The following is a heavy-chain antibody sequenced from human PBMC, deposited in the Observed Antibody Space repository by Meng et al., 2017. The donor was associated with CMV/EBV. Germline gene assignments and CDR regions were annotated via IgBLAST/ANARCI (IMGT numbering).Heavy chain of an antibody. V-gene: IGHV4-4*07. CDR2: IYTSGST. CDR1: GGSISSYY. CDR3: ARHGDTAMVVGIDY. Sequence: QVKLPESGPGLVKPSVTLSLTCTVSGGSISSYYWSWIRQPAGKGLEWIGRIYTSGSTNYNPSLKSRVTMSVDTSKNQFSLKLSSVTAADTAVYYCARHGDTAMVVGIDYWGQGTLVTVSS. D-gene: IGHD5-18*01. J-gene: IGHJ4*02.